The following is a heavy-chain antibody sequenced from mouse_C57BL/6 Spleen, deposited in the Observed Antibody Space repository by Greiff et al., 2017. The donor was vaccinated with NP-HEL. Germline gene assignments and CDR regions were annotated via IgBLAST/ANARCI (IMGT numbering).Heavy chain of an antibody. CDR1: GYTFTDYY. V-gene: IGHV1-26*01. J-gene: IGHJ3*01. CDR3: ARGGDTPGFTY. CDR2: INPNNGGT. D-gene: IGHD5-1-1*01. Sequence: EVQLQQSGPELVKPGASVKISCKASGYTFTDYYMNWVKQSHGKSLEWIGDINPNNGGTSYNQKFKGKATLTVDKSSSTAYMELRSLTSEDSAVYYCARGGDTPGFTYWGQGTLVTVSA.